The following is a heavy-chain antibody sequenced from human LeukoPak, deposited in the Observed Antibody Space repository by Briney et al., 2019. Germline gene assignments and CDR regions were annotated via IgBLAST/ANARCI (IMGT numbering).Heavy chain of an antibody. J-gene: IGHJ4*02. Sequence: PGGSLRLSYADSGFTFGTYWMTWVPQAQGKGLEWVSNIKEDGREIYYVDSVKGRFTISRDKAKNTLYLQMNSLRAEDTAVYYCTRGRGGSRCYIPYYFDYWGQGTQVTVSS. CDR2: IKEDGREI. CDR3: TRGRGGSRCYIPYYFDY. V-gene: IGHV3-7*01. D-gene: IGHD2-15*01. CDR1: GFTFGTYW.